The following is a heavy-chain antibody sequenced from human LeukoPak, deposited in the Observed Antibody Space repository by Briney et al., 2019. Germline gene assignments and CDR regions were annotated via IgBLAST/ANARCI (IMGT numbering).Heavy chain of an antibody. V-gene: IGHV1-2*02. J-gene: IGHJ4*02. CDR3: ARSVGYCSGGSCPYYFDY. Sequence: ASVKVSCKASGYTFTGYYMHWVRQAPGQGLEWMGWINPNSGGTNYAQKFQGRVTMTRDTSISTAYMELSRLRSDDTAVYYCARSVGYCSGGSCPYYFDYWGQGTLVTVSS. CDR1: GYTFTGYY. D-gene: IGHD2-15*01. CDR2: INPNSGGT.